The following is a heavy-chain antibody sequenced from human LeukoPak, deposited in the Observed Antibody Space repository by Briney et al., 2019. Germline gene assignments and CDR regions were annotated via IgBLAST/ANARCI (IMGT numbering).Heavy chain of an antibody. D-gene: IGHD6-19*01. CDR1: GFTFDDYA. CDR2: ISWNSGSI. J-gene: IGHJ4*02. V-gene: IGHV3-9*01. Sequence: GRSLRLSCAASGFTFDDYAMHWVRQAPGEGLEWVSGISWNSGSIGYADSVKGRFTISRDNAKNSLYLQMNSLRAEDTALYYCAKDISSGLDSHFDYWGQGTLVTVSS. CDR3: AKDISSGLDSHFDY.